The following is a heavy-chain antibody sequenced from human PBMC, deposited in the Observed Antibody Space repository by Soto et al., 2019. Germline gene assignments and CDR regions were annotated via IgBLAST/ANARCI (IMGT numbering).Heavy chain of an antibody. D-gene: IGHD6-13*01. CDR3: ARDRGAAPFDP. V-gene: IGHV3-48*01. Sequence: HPGGSLRLSCAASGFTFSSYSMNWVRQAPGKGLEWVSYISSSSSTIYYADSVKGRFTISRDNAKNSLYLQMNSLRAEDTAVYYCARDRGAAPFDPWGQGTLVTVSS. J-gene: IGHJ5*02. CDR1: GFTFSSYS. CDR2: ISSSSSTI.